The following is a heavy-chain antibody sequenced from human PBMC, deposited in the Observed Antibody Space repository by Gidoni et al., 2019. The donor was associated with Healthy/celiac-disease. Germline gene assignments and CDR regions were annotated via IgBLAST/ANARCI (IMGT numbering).Heavy chain of an antibody. CDR1: GGSFSGYY. Sequence: QVQLQQWGAGLLKPSATLSLTCAVYGGSFSGYYWSWIRQPPGKGLEWIGEINHSGSTNYNPSLKSRVTISVDTSKNQFSLKLSSVTAADTAVYYCARTDFWSGYYGYFDYWGQGTLVTVSS. J-gene: IGHJ4*02. D-gene: IGHD3-3*01. CDR3: ARTDFWSGYYGYFDY. V-gene: IGHV4-34*01. CDR2: INHSGST.